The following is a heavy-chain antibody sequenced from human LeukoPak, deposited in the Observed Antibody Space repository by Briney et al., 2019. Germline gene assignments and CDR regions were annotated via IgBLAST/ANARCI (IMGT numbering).Heavy chain of an antibody. CDR2: INAGIGNT. D-gene: IGHD3-22*01. Sequence: ASVKVSCKASGYTFTNYAMHWVRQAPGRRLEWMGWINAGIGNTKYSQKFQGRVTITSDTSASTAYMELSSLRSEDTAVYYCARGGYYDSSGYQPFDYWGQGTLVTVSS. J-gene: IGHJ4*02. V-gene: IGHV1-3*01. CDR1: GYTFTNYA. CDR3: ARGGYYDSSGYQPFDY.